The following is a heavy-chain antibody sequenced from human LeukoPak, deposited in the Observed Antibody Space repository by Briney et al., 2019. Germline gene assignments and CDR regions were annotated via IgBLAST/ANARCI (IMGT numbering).Heavy chain of an antibody. CDR2: ISSGSSYI. CDR3: TRGTPTARDFDY. CDR1: GFTFNNAW. Sequence: RGSLRLSCAVSGFTFNNAWMNWVRQAPGKGLEWVSSISSGSSYIYYSDSVQGRFTISRDNAKNSLYLQMNSLRAEDTAVYYCTRGTPTARDFDYWGQGTLVTVSS. V-gene: IGHV3-21*01. D-gene: IGHD2-21*02. J-gene: IGHJ4*02.